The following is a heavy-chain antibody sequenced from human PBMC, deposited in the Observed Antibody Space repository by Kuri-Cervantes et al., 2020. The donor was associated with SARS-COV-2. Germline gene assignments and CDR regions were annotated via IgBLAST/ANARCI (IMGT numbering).Heavy chain of an antibody. CDR2: IKSKTDGGTT. J-gene: IGHJ6*01. D-gene: IGHD4-17*01. CDR1: GFTFSNAW. V-gene: IGHV3-15*07. Sequence: GESLKISCAASGFTFSNAWMNWVRQAPGKGLEWVGRIKSKTDGGTTDYAAPVKGRFTISRDDSKNTLYLQMNSLKTEDTAVYYCTSSTVTTFYHYGMDVWGQGTMVTVSS. CDR3: TSSTVTTFYHYGMDV.